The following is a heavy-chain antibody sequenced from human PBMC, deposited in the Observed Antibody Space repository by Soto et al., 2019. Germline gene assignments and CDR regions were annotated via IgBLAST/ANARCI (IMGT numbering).Heavy chain of an antibody. J-gene: IGHJ6*02. CDR1: GFTFSDYS. Sequence: GGSLRLSCAASGFTFSDYSMNWVRQAPGRGLEWVSYISSSSFTIHYADYVEGRFAISRDNAKNSLYLQMNSLRAEDTAVYYCARGGSDIVESYAGMDVWGQGTTVTVSS. CDR2: ISSSSFTI. V-gene: IGHV3-48*01. D-gene: IGHD2-15*01. CDR3: ARGGSDIVESYAGMDV.